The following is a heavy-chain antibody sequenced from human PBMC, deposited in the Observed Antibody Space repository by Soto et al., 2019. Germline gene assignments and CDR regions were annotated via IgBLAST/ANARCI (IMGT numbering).Heavy chain of an antibody. Sequence: QVQLQESGPGLVKPSGTLSLTCAVSGGSISSSNWWSWVRQPPGKGLEWIGEIYHSGSTNYNPSLTSRVAIAVDKSTNHFSLKLSSVPAADTAVYYCAGVGVVPAASDYWGQGTLVTVSS. V-gene: IGHV4-4*02. CDR3: AGVGVVPAASDY. CDR2: IYHSGST. D-gene: IGHD2-2*01. CDR1: GGSISSSNW. J-gene: IGHJ4*02.